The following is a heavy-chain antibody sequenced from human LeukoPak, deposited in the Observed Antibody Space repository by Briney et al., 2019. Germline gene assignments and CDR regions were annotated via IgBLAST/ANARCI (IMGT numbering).Heavy chain of an antibody. CDR1: GGSISGSSYY. V-gene: IGHV4-39*01. Sequence: SETLSLTCTVSGGSISGSSYYWGWIRQPPGKGLEWIGSIYYSGSTYYNPSLKSRVTISVDTSKNQFSLKLNSVTATDTAVYYCARFSNSSSHYGMDVWGQGTTVTVSS. CDR2: IYYSGST. J-gene: IGHJ6*02. D-gene: IGHD3-22*01. CDR3: ARFSNSSSHYGMDV.